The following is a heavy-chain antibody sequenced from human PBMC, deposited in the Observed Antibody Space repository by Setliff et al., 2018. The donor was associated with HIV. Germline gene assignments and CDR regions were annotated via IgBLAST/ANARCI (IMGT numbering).Heavy chain of an antibody. CDR3: AKDMVAGHVYDILTANLGFDY. D-gene: IGHD3-9*01. Sequence: LRLSCAASGFTFTSYAMTWVRQAPGKGLEWVSAISGSGGSTYYADSVKGRFTISRDNSKNSLYLQMNSLRTEDTALYYCAKDMVAGHVYDILTANLGFDYWGQGTLVTVSS. CDR2: ISGSGGST. V-gene: IGHV3-43*02. J-gene: IGHJ4*02. CDR1: GFTFTSYA.